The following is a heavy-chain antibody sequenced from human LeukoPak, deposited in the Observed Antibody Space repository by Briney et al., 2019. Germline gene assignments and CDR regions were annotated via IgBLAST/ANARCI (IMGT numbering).Heavy chain of an antibody. J-gene: IGHJ3*02. CDR3: ARASYYHDSSRAFDI. CDR2: IYYSGST. V-gene: IGHV4-59*01. D-gene: IGHD3-22*01. CDR1: GGSISSYY. Sequence: SETLSLTCTVSGGSISSYYWSWIRQPPGKGLEWIGYIYYSGSTNYNPSLKSRVTISVDTSKNQFSLKLSSVTAADTAVYYCARASYYHDSSRAFDIWGQGTMVTVSS.